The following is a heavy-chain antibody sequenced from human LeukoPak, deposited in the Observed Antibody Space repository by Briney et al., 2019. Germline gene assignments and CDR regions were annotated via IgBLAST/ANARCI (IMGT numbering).Heavy chain of an antibody. D-gene: IGHD3-22*01. Sequence: SVKVSCKASGYTFTSYGISWVRQAPGQGLEWMGGIIPIFGTANYAQKFQGRVTITADKSTSAAYMELSSLRSEDTAVYYCATRYYYDSSGYYGLSYWGQGTLVTVSS. CDR2: IIPIFGTA. V-gene: IGHV1-69*06. CDR3: ATRYYYDSSGYYGLSY. CDR1: GYTFTSYG. J-gene: IGHJ4*02.